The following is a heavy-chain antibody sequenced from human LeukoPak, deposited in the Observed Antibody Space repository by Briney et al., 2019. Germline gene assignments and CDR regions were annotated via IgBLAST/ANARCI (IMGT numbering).Heavy chain of an antibody. J-gene: IGHJ4*02. CDR2: TSGSGGNT. Sequence: PGGSLRLSCAASGFTFSTYAMSWVRQAPGKGLEWVPVTSGSGGNTYYADSLKGRFTISRDNSKNTLYLQMNSLRAEDTAVYYCAKEASSAQVFDYWGQGTLVTVSS. CDR3: AKEASSAQVFDY. D-gene: IGHD6-6*01. V-gene: IGHV3-23*01. CDR1: GFTFSTYA.